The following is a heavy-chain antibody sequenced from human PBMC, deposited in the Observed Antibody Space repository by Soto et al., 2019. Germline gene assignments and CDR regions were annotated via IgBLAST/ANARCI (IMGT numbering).Heavy chain of an antibody. CDR2: INAGNGNT. J-gene: IGHJ6*02. D-gene: IGHD6-19*01. CDR3: ASSIQGGWYDGVGGVGYGMDV. V-gene: IGHV1-3*01. Sequence: QVQLVQSGAEVKKPGASVKVSCKASGYTFTSYAMHWVRQAPGQRLEWMGWINAGNGNTKYSQKFKGRVTITRDTSASTAYTELSRLRSEDTAVYYCASSIQGGWYDGVGGVGYGMDVWGQGTTVTVSS. CDR1: GYTFTSYA.